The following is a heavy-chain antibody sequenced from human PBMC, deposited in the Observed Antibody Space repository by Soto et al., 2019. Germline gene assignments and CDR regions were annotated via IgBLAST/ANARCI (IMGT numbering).Heavy chain of an antibody. V-gene: IGHV3-74*01. CDR3: ARGRCSGGSCYSDYYYGMDV. Sequence: GSLRLSCAASGFTFSSYWIHWVRQAPGKGLVWVSRINSDGSSTSYADSVKGRFTISRDNAKNTLYLQMNSLRAEDTAVYYCARGRCSGGSCYSDYYYGMDVWGQGT. CDR2: INSDGSST. J-gene: IGHJ6*02. D-gene: IGHD2-15*01. CDR1: GFTFSSYW.